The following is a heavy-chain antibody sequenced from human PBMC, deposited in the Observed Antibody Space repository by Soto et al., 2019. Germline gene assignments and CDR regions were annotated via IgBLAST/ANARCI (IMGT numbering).Heavy chain of an antibody. D-gene: IGHD6-25*01. CDR2: MNPYTGNA. Sequence: GASVKGSRRASGSTFTTCDIHSVLQATGQGLEWVGWMNPYTGNAGYAQKFQGRVTMTRNTSINTAYMELSSLTSEDTAVYFCARRKERSGPHYFDSWGQGTLVTVSS. CDR1: GSTFTTCD. CDR3: ARRKERSGPHYFDS. V-gene: IGHV1-8*01. J-gene: IGHJ4*02.